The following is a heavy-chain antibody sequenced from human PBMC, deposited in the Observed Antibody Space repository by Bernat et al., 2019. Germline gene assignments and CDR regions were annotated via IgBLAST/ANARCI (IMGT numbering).Heavy chain of an antibody. Sequence: EVQLVESGGGLVQPGGSLRLSCAASGFTFSSYSMNWVRQAPGKGLEWVSYISSSSSTIYYADSVKGRFTISRDNSKNTLYLQMNSLRAEDTAVYYCARDLDTMIVVAPGYGMDVWGQGTTVTVSS. CDR2: ISSSSSTI. CDR1: GFTFSSYS. J-gene: IGHJ6*02. D-gene: IGHD3-22*01. V-gene: IGHV3-48*01. CDR3: ARDLDTMIVVAPGYGMDV.